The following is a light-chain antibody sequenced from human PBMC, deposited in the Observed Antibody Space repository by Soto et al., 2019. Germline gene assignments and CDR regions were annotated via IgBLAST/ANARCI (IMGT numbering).Light chain of an antibody. J-gene: IGKJ1*01. V-gene: IGKV2-30*01. CDR3: MQGTHWPWT. Sequence: DVVMTQSPLSLPVTLGQPASISCRSSQSRLYGDGNTYLNWFHQRPGQSPRRLIYKISNRESGVPDKFSGSGSGTDFTLTISRVEAEDVGVYYCMQGTHWPWTFGQGTKVDIQ. CDR2: KIS. CDR1: QSRLYGDGNTY.